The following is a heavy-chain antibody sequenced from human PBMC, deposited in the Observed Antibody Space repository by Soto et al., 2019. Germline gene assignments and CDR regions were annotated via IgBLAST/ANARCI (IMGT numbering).Heavy chain of an antibody. D-gene: IGHD5-12*01. CDR3: ARILREYGGYHWFDP. CDR2: IDWDDDK. V-gene: IGHV2-70*01. J-gene: IGHJ5*02. Sequence: GSGPTLVNPTQTLTLTCTFSGFSLSTSGMCVSWIRQPPGKALEWLALIDWDDDKYYSTSLKTRLTISKDTSKNQVVLTMTNMDPVDTSTYCCARILREYGGYHWFDPWGQGTLVTVSS. CDR1: GFSLSTSGMC.